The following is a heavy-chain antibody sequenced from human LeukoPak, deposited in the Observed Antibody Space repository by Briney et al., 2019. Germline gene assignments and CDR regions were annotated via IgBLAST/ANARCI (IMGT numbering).Heavy chain of an antibody. J-gene: IGHJ4*02. CDR1: GFTFSSYE. V-gene: IGHV3-48*03. Sequence: PGGSLRLSCAASGFTFSSYEMNWVRQTPGKGLECISYISSSASSIYYADSVEGRFTISRDNAKNSLYLQMNSLRAEDTAVYYCAREVGQQLVPYYFDYWGQGTLVTVSS. D-gene: IGHD6-13*01. CDR2: ISSSASSI. CDR3: AREVGQQLVPYYFDY.